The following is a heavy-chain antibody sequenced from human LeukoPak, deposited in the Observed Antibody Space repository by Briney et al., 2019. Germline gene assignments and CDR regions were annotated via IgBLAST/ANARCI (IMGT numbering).Heavy chain of an antibody. J-gene: IGHJ4*02. CDR2: IIPIFGTA. Sequence: SVKVSCKTSGYTFSGYYIHWVRQAPGQGLEWMGGIIPIFGTANYAQKFQGRVTITADESTSTAYMELSSLRSEDTAVYYCARCRYNWNDAAYWGQGTLVTVSS. V-gene: IGHV1-69*13. CDR3: ARCRYNWNDAAY. CDR1: GYTFSGYY. D-gene: IGHD1-20*01.